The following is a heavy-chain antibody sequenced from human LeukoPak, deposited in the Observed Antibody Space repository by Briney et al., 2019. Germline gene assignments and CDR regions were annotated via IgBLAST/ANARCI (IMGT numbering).Heavy chain of an antibody. Sequence: TGGSLRLSCAASGFTFSSYSMNWVRQAPGKGLEWVSSISSSSAYIYYADSMKGRFTISRDNAKNSLFLQMNSLRAEDTAVYYCAQTGKSSYDNWGQGTLVTVSS. D-gene: IGHD3-10*01. V-gene: IGHV3-21*04. J-gene: IGHJ4*02. CDR3: AQTGKSSYDN. CDR1: GFTFSSYS. CDR2: ISSSSAYI.